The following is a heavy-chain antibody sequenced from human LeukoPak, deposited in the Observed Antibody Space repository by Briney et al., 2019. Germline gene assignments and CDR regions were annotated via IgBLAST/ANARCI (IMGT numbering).Heavy chain of an antibody. D-gene: IGHD2-8*01. CDR1: GYTFSDNY. CDR2: INPKSGGT. Sequence: ATPKHSCKASGYTFSDNYLHWVRQAPGPRLESMRWINPKSGGTEYAQKFQGSVTMTRDTSLSTVYMELRRLTSDDTAVFYCVRDRCTRNGCYEDYYYGMDVWGQGTAVTVSS. J-gene: IGHJ6*02. CDR3: VRDRCTRNGCYEDYYYGMDV. V-gene: IGHV1-2*02.